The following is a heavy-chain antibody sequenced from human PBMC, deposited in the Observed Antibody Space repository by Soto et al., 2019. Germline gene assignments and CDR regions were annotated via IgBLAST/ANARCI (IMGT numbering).Heavy chain of an antibody. J-gene: IGHJ3*02. CDR3: AREGHLYCSGGSCYSGRAFDI. CDR1: GFTFSSYD. CDR2: IGTAGDT. V-gene: IGHV3-13*01. D-gene: IGHD2-15*01. Sequence: EVQLVESGGGLVQPGGSLRLSCAASGFTFSSYDMHWVRQATGKGLEWVSAIGTAGDTYYPGSVKGRFTISRENAKNSLYLQMNSLRAGDTAVYYCAREGHLYCSGGSCYSGRAFDIWGQGTMVTVSS.